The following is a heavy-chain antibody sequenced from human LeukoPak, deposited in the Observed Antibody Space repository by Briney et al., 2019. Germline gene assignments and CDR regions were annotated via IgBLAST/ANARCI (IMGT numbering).Heavy chain of an antibody. D-gene: IGHD2-21*02. V-gene: IGHV3-48*03. CDR2: IGTGGGSI. Sequence: PGGSLRLSCAASRFLFISYEMSWVGQAPGKELEWVSKIGTGGGSIHYADSVKGRFAISRDDSKSSLYMQMNSLRAEDTAIYYCARRLPLYGMDVWGQGTTVTVSS. CDR1: RFLFISYE. CDR3: ARRLPLYGMDV. J-gene: IGHJ6*02.